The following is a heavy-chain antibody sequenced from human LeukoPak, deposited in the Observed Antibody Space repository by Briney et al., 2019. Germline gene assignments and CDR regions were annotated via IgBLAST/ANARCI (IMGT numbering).Heavy chain of an antibody. CDR2: IYYSGST. V-gene: IGHV4-34*01. D-gene: IGHD3-22*01. J-gene: IGHJ4*02. CDR1: GGSFSGYY. Sequence: SETLSLTCAVYGGSFSGYYWSWIRQLPGKGLEWIGSIYYSGSTYYNPSLKSRVTLSVDTSKNQFSLKLSSVTAADTAVYYCARDLAVLGYFHFDYWGQGTLVTVSS. CDR3: ARDLAVLGYFHFDY.